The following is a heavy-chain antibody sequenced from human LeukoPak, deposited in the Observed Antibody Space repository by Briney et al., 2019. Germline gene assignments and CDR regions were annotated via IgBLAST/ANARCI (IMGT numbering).Heavy chain of an antibody. Sequence: SETLSLTCTVSGDSISSGRYYWSWIRQPAGKGLEWIGRIYTSGSTNYNPSLKSRVTMSVDTSKNQFSLKLSSVTAADTAVYYCARYILSGWYDYWGQGTLVTVSS. CDR1: GDSISSGRYY. CDR2: IYTSGST. V-gene: IGHV4-61*02. D-gene: IGHD6-19*01. J-gene: IGHJ4*02. CDR3: ARYILSGWYDY.